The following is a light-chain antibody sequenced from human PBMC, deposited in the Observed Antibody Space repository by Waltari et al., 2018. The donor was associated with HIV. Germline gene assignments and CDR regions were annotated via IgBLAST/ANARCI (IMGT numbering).Light chain of an antibody. CDR1: SSNIGSNY. CDR2: RNN. CDR3: QSYDSSLSVWV. V-gene: IGLV1-47*01. Sequence: QSVLTQPPSASGTPGQRVTISCSGSSSNIGSNYVYWYQQLPGTAPKLLIYRNNQRPSGVPDRLSGSKSGTSASLAITGLQAEDEADYYCQSYDSSLSVWVFGGGTKLTVL. J-gene: IGLJ3*02.